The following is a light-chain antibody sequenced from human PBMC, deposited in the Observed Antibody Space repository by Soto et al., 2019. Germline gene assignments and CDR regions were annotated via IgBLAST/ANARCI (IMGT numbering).Light chain of an antibody. CDR1: QSVSGNS. V-gene: IGKV3-20*01. CDR3: HQYGSSPYT. CDR2: CAS. J-gene: IGKJ2*01. Sequence: PGDGATLSCRASQSVSGNSLAWYQQKPGQAPSLLIYCASTRATGIPDKFSGSGSGTDFTLTISRLEPEDFAVYYCHQYGSSPYTFGQGTKLEIK.